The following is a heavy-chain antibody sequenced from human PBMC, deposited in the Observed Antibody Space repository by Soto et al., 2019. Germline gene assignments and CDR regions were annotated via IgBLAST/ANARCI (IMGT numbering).Heavy chain of an antibody. V-gene: IGHV1-2*04. Sequence: QVQLVQSGADVKQPGASVKVSCKASGYTFTGYYMHWVRQAPGQGLEWMGWINPNSGGTKYAQKFQGWVTMTRDTSISIACMELSRLRSDETAVYYCARGTRLSLGEQPFDYWGQGTLVSVSS. CDR1: GYTFTGYY. D-gene: IGHD1-1*01. CDR3: ARGTRLSLGEQPFDY. CDR2: INPNSGGT. J-gene: IGHJ4*02.